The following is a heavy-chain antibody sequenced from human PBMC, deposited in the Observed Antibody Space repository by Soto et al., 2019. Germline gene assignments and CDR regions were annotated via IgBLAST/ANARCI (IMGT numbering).Heavy chain of an antibody. CDR3: ARDSAVAIDYGMDV. J-gene: IGHJ6*02. Sequence: QVQLLQSGPEVRNPGAPVKVSGKPSGYTFTGYFLHWVRQAPGQGLEGMGGINPNIGVTNYAQKFQGWITMTRDTSISTAYMELSRLRSDDTAVYYCARDSAVAIDYGMDVWGQGTTVTVSS. CDR1: GYTFTGYF. D-gene: IGHD6-19*01. CDR2: INPNIGVT. V-gene: IGHV1-2*04.